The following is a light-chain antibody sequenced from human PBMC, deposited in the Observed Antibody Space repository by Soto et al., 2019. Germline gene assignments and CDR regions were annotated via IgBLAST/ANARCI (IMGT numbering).Light chain of an antibody. CDR3: QSYDTSLSGFVG. V-gene: IGLV1-40*01. Sequence: QSVLTQPPSVSGAPGQRVTISCTGSSSNIGAGYDVHWYQQLPGTAARLLIFGNNNRPSGVPDRFSGSRSGTSASLAITGLQAEDEADYYCQSYDTSLSGFVGFGGGTKLTVL. CDR1: SSNIGAGYD. CDR2: GNN. J-gene: IGLJ2*01.